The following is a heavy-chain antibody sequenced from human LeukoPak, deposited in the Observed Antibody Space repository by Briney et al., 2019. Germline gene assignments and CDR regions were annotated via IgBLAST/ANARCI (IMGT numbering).Heavy chain of an antibody. CDR3: ASLRLGYSGSYYFDY. V-gene: IGHV3-7*01. CDR1: GFSFNTYA. Sequence: GGSLRLSCAASGFSFNTYAMSWVRQAPGKGLEWVANIKQDGSEKYYVDSVKGRFTISRDNAKNSLYLQMNSLRAEDTAVYYCASLRLGYSGSYYFDYWGQGTLVTVSS. CDR2: IKQDGSEK. D-gene: IGHD1-26*01. J-gene: IGHJ4*02.